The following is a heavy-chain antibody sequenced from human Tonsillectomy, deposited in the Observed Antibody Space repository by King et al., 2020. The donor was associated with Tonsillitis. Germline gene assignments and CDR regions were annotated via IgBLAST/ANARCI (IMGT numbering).Heavy chain of an antibody. CDR3: AKDASSSWYAGAYFDY. CDR1: GFTFDDYA. CDR2: ISWNSGSI. D-gene: IGHD6-13*01. V-gene: IGHV3-9*01. J-gene: IGHJ4*02. Sequence: VQLVESGGDLVQPGRSLRLSCAASGFTFDDYAMHWVRQAPGKGLEWVSGISWNSGSIGYADSVKGRFTISRDNAKNSLYLQMNSLRAEDTALYYCAKDASSSWYAGAYFDYWGQGTLVTVSS.